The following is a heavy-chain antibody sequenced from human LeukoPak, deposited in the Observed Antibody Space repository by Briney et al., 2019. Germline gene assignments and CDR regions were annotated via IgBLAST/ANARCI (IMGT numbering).Heavy chain of an antibody. CDR1: GYTFTGYY. Sequence: ASVKVSCKASGYTFTGYYMHWVRQAPGQGLEWMGWINPNSGGTNYAQKFQGRVTMTRDTSISTAYMELSRLRSDDTAVYYCARELGVVRGVRYGMDVWGQGTTVTVSS. CDR2: INPNSGGT. D-gene: IGHD3-10*01. CDR3: ARELGVVRGVRYGMDV. J-gene: IGHJ6*02. V-gene: IGHV1-2*02.